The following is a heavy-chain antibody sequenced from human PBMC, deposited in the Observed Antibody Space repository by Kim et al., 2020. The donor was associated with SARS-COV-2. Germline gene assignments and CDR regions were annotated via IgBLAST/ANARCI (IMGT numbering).Heavy chain of an antibody. J-gene: IGHJ4*02. CDR1: GFTFSSYS. CDR2: ISSNGSYR. D-gene: IGHD3-22*01. Sequence: GGSLRLSCAASGFTFSSYSMYWVRQAPGKGLKWVSSISSNGSYRYYADSVKGRFTISRDNAKNSLYLQMNSLRAEDTAVYYCARVGKMELYYDSSGSIDYWGQGTLVTVSS. CDR3: ARVGKMELYYDSSGSIDY. V-gene: IGHV3-21*01.